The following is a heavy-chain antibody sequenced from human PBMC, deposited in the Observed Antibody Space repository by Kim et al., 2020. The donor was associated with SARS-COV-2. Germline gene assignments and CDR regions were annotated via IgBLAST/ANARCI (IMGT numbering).Heavy chain of an antibody. CDR3: ATPAGGAQRWLQLEYYFDY. CDR2: FDPEDGET. Sequence: ASVKVSCKVSGYTLTELSMHWVRQAPGKGLEWMGGFDPEDGETIYAQKFQGRVTMTEDTSTDTAYMELSSLRSEDTAVYYCATPAGGAQRWLQLEYYFDYWGQGTLVTVSS. J-gene: IGHJ4*02. D-gene: IGHD5-12*01. CDR1: GYTLTELS. V-gene: IGHV1-24*01.